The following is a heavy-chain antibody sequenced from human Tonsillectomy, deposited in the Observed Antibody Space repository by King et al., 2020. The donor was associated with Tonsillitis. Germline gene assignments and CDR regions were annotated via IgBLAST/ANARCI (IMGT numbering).Heavy chain of an antibody. CDR3: ATIGTPYELLTGSGHDY. CDR1: GYTFAGYY. Sequence: GQLVQSGAEMKKPGASVKVSCKTSGYTFAGYYMHWVRQAPGQGLEWMGWVNCDSGDTHYAQTFQGRVTMTRDTSITTAYMELNSLRSDDTAVYYCATIGTPYELLTGSGHDYWGQGTLVTVSS. CDR2: VNCDSGDT. D-gene: IGHD3-9*01. V-gene: IGHV1-2*02. J-gene: IGHJ4*02.